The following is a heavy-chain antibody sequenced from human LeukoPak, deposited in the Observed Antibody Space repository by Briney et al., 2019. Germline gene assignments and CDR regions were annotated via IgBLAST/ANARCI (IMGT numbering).Heavy chain of an antibody. Sequence: GGSLRLSCAASGFTFSSYWMSWVRQAPGKGLEWVAVIWYDGSNKYYADSVKGRFTISRDNSKNTLYLQMNSLRAEDTAVYYCARDITMVRGVSYLYYYYYYGMDVWGQGTTVTVSS. V-gene: IGHV3-33*08. D-gene: IGHD3-10*01. CDR3: ARDITMVRGVSYLYYYYYYGMDV. CDR1: GFTFSSYW. CDR2: IWYDGSNK. J-gene: IGHJ6*02.